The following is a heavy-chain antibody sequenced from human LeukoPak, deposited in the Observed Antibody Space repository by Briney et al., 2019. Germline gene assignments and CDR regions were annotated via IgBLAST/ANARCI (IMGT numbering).Heavy chain of an antibody. CDR3: ARRVRDNRGYYYVDY. V-gene: IGHV4-39*02. J-gene: IGHJ4*02. D-gene: IGHD3-22*01. CDR1: GSSISSSSYY. CDR2: IYYSGIT. Sequence: PSETLSLTCTVSGSSISSSSYYWGWVRQPPGKGLEWIGSIYYSGITYINPSLKSRVTISVDTSKNHFSLRLSSVTAADTAVYYCARRVRDNRGYYYVDYWGQGTLVTVSS.